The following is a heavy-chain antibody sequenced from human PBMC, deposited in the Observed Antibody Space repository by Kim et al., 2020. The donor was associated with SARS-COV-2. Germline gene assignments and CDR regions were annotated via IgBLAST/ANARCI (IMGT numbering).Heavy chain of an antibody. CDR1: GGSFSGYY. CDR2: INHSGST. Sequence: SETLSLTCAVYGGSFSGYYWSWIRQPPGKGLEWIGEINHSGSTNYNPSLKSRVTISVDTSKNQFSLKLSPVTAADTAVYYCARGNLRCSSTSCSNLRFEPWGQGTLGTVSS. D-gene: IGHD2-2*01. J-gene: IGHJ5*02. V-gene: IGHV4-34*01. CDR3: ARGNLRCSSTSCSNLRFEP.